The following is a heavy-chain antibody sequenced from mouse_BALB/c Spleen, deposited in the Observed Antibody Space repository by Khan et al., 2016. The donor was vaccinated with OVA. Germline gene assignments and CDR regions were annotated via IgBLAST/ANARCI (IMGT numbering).Heavy chain of an antibody. D-gene: IGHD1-1*01. V-gene: IGHV3-2*02. Sequence: DVQLQESGPGLVKPSQSLSLTCTVTGFSITTDYAWNWIRQFPGNKLEWMGYISYSGNTKYHPSLKSRISITRDTSKNQFFLQLKSVTTEDTARDYCARVYGGDFDYWGQGTTLTVSS. CDR2: ISYSGNT. CDR3: ARVYGGDFDY. J-gene: IGHJ2*01. CDR1: GFSITTDYA.